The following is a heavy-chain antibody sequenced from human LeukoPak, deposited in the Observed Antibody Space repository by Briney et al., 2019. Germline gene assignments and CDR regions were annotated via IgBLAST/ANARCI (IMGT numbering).Heavy chain of an antibody. J-gene: IGHJ4*02. V-gene: IGHV3-7*01. D-gene: IGHD7-27*01. CDR1: GFTFSGAW. CDR2: IREDGTEK. Sequence: GALRLSCTASGFTFSGAWMTWVRQAPGKGLEWVANIREDGTEKNYVDSVKGRFTISRDNAKNSLFLQMSNLRDDDTAIYCCARHVGIGFWGQGTLVTVSS. CDR3: ARHVGIGF.